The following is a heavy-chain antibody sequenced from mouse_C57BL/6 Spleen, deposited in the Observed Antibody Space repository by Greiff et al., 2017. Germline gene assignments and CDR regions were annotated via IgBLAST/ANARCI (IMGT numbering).Heavy chain of an antibody. CDR1: GYTFTSYW. V-gene: IGHV1-69*01. Sequence: QVQLQQPGAELVMPGASVKLSCKASGYTFTSYWMHWVKQRPGQGLEWIGGIDPSDSYTNYNQKFKGKSTLTVDKSSSTAYMQLSSLTSEDSAVYYCARDTTADYWGQGTTLTVSS. CDR2: IDPSDSYT. CDR3: ARDTTADY. J-gene: IGHJ2*01. D-gene: IGHD1-2*01.